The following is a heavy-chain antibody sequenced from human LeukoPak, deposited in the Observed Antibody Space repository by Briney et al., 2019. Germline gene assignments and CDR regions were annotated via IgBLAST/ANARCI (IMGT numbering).Heavy chain of an antibody. J-gene: IGHJ5*02. CDR3: ARHYSNYVRWFDP. CDR1: GGSISSYY. CDR2: IYYSGST. Sequence: SETLSLTCTVSGGSISSYYWSWIRQPPGKGLEWIGYIYYSGSTNYNPSLKSRVTISVDTSKNQFSLKLSSVTAADTDVYYCARHYSNYVRWFDPWGQGTLVTVSS. D-gene: IGHD4-11*01. V-gene: IGHV4-59*01.